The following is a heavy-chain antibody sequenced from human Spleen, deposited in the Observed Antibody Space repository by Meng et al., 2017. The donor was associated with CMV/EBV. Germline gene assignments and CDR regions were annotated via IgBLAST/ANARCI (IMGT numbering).Heavy chain of an antibody. Sequence: SETLSLTCTVSGGSISSSSHYWGWIRQPPGKGLEWIGSIYYSGSTDYNPSLKSRVTISVDTSKNQFSLKVSSVTAADTAVYYCARVVLTSRVVVIGYFDYWGQGTLVTVSS. D-gene: IGHD3-22*01. CDR3: ARVVLTSRVVVIGYFDY. CDR1: GGSISSSSHY. J-gene: IGHJ4*02. CDR2: IYYSGST. V-gene: IGHV4-39*07.